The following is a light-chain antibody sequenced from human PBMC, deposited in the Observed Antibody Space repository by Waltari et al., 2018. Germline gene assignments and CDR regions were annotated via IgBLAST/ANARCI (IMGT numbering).Light chain of an antibody. J-gene: IGKJ2*01. CDR1: QSVSNY. CDR2: GTY. V-gene: IGKV3-11*01. Sequence: EIVFPQSPATLSLSPGEGATLSCSASQSVSNYLAWYQQKPGQAPRLLIYGTYNRATGIPARFSGSGSGTDFTLTISSLEPEDFAVYYCQQRASWPNTFGQGTKLEIK. CDR3: QQRASWPNT.